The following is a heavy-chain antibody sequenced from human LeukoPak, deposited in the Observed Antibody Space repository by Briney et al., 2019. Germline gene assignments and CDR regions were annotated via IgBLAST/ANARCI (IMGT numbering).Heavy chain of an antibody. CDR2: IYSGGST. Sequence: GGSLRLSCAASGFTFSDYYMSWVRQAPGKGLEWVSVIYSGGSTYYADSVKGRFTISRDNSKNTLYLQMNSLRAEDTAVYYCARAKDTDREYFDYWGQGTLVTVSS. V-gene: IGHV3-53*01. J-gene: IGHJ4*02. CDR1: GFTFSDYY. D-gene: IGHD2-15*01. CDR3: ARAKDTDREYFDY.